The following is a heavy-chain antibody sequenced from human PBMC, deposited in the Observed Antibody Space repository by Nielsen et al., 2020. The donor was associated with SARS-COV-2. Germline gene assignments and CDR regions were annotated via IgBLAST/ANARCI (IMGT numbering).Heavy chain of an antibody. J-gene: IGHJ1*01. D-gene: IGHD3-22*01. Sequence: EGSLRLSCAASGFTFSSYGMHWVRQAPGKGLEWVAVIWYDGSNKYYADSVKGRFTISRDNSKNTLYLQMNSLRAEDTAVYYCARDLGWSSGYDEYFQHWGQGTLVTVSS. CDR1: GFTFSSYG. CDR2: IWYDGSNK. V-gene: IGHV3-33*01. CDR3: ARDLGWSSGYDEYFQH.